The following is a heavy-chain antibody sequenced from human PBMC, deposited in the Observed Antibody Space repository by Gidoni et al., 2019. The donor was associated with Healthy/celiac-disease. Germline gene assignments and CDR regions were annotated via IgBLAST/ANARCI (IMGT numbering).Heavy chain of an antibody. V-gene: IGHV3-30*04. D-gene: IGHD3-3*01. J-gene: IGHJ5*02. CDR2: ISDDGSNK. Sequence: QVQLVESGGGVVQPGRSLSLSCSASGFTFSSYAMHWVRQAPGKGPEWVAVISDDGSNKYYADSVKGRFTISRDNSKNTLYLQMNSLRAEDTAVYYCARDPRSYYDFWSGYLSWFDPWGQGTLVTVSS. CDR3: ARDPRSYYDFWSGYLSWFDP. CDR1: GFTFSSYA.